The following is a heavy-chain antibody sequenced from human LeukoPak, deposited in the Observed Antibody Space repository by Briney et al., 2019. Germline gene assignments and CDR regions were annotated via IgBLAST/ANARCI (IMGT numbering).Heavy chain of an antibody. CDR2: LYWDDDK. J-gene: IGHJ5*02. D-gene: IGHD3-9*01. V-gene: IGHV2-5*02. Sequence: SGPTLVKPAQTLTLTCTFSGFSLRTSGVGVGWIRQPPGKALEWLSLLYWDDDKRYSPSLKSTLTITKDTSKNQVVLTMTNMDAVDTATYYCARSVYLFLTGYGTQFDPWGQGTLVTVSS. CDR3: ARSVYLFLTGYGTQFDP. CDR1: GFSLRTSGVG.